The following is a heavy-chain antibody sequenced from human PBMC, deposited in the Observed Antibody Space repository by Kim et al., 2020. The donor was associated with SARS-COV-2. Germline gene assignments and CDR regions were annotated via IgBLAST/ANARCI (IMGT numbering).Heavy chain of an antibody. D-gene: IGHD1-26*01. J-gene: IGHJ6*02. Sequence: GGSLRLSCAASGFTFSSYGMHWVRQAPGKGLEWVAVISYDGSNKYYADSVKGRFTISRDNSKNTLYLQMNSLRAEDTAVYYCENGVVGATTFEHPESYYYYYGMDVWGQGTTVTVSS. V-gene: IGHV3-30*18. CDR2: ISYDGSNK. CDR3: ENGVVGATTFEHPESYYYYYGMDV. CDR1: GFTFSSYG.